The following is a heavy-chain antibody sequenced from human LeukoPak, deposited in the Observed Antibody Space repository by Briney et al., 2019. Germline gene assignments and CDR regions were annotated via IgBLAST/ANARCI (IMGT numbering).Heavy chain of an antibody. CDR1: GYSFTDYY. J-gene: IGHJ4*02. V-gene: IGHV1-2*02. CDR3: ARGVDFWSGLRY. Sequence: ASVKVSCKTSGYSFTDYYMHWVRQAPGQGLEWMGWINPNSGGTNYAQKFQGRVTMTRDTSISTAYMELSRLRSDDTAVYYCARGVDFWSGLRYWGQGTLVTVSS. CDR2: INPNSGGT. D-gene: IGHD3-3*01.